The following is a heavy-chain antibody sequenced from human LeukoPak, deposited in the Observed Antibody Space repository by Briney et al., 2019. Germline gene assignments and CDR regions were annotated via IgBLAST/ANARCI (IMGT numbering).Heavy chain of an antibody. Sequence: KSGGSLRLSCEASGFILSRYSMNWVRQAPGKGLEWVSSVSTSSSYIYYADSVKGRFTISRDNAKKSLYLLMNSLRAEDTAVYYCARDDASHSYRSTHFDYWGQGTLVTVSS. D-gene: IGHD1-1*01. J-gene: IGHJ4*02. CDR3: ARDDASHSYRSTHFDY. CDR2: VSTSSSYI. CDR1: GFILSRYS. V-gene: IGHV3-21*01.